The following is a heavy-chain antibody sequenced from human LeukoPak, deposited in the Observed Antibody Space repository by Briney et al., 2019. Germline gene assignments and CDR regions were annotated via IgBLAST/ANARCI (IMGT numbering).Heavy chain of an antibody. D-gene: IGHD6-6*01. CDR3: ARRHPSLYYGMDV. CDR2: ISSSGSTI. J-gene: IGHJ6*02. V-gene: IGHV3-48*03. CDR1: GFTFSSYE. Sequence: PGGSLRLSCAASGFTFSSYEMNWVRQAPGKGLEWVSYISSSGSTIYYADSVKGRFTISRDNAKNSLYLQMNSLRAEDTAVYYCARRHPSLYYGMDVWGQGTTVTVSS.